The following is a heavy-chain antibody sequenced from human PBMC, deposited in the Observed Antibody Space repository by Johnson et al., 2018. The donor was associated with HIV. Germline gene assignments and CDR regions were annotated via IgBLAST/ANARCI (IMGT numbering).Heavy chain of an antibody. CDR2: ISFDGSNK. CDR3: ASGEDYGGNYGALDI. V-gene: IGHV3-30*03. CDR1: GFTFRTYG. Sequence: QVQLVESGGGVVQPGRSLRLSCAASGFTFRTYGMHWVRQAPGKGLEWVAVISFDGSNKYYADSVKGLFTISRDNSNNTLYLQMNSLRAEDTAVYYCASGEDYGGNYGALDIWGQGTMVTVSS. J-gene: IGHJ3*02. D-gene: IGHD4-23*01.